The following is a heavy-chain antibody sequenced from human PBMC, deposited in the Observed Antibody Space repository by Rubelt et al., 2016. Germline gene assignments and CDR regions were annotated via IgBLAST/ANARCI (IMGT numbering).Heavy chain of an antibody. Sequence: KGLEWVAVIWYDGSNKYYADSVKGRFTISRDNSKNTLYLQMNSLRAEDTAVYYCARDEEGVATIQVGGMDVWGQGTTVTVSS. CDR3: ARDEEGVATIQVGGMDV. V-gene: IGHV3-33*01. D-gene: IGHD5-12*01. J-gene: IGHJ6*02. CDR2: IWYDGSNK.